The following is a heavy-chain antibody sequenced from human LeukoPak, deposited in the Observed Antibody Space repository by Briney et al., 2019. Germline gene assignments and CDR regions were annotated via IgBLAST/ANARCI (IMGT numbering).Heavy chain of an antibody. CDR1: GFTFSSYA. CDR3: ARGRRGFDI. Sequence: GGSLRLSCAASGFTFSSYAMHWVRQAAGKGLEYVSAISSNGGSTYYANSVKGRFTISRDNSKNTLYLQMGSLRAEDMAVYYCARGRRGFDIWGQGTMVTVSS. V-gene: IGHV3-64*01. CDR2: ISSNGGST. J-gene: IGHJ3*02.